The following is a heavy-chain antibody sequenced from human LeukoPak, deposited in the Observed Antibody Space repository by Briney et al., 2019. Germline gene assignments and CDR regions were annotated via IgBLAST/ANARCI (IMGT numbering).Heavy chain of an antibody. CDR1: GYSISSGYY. D-gene: IGHD3-22*01. V-gene: IGHV4-38-2*02. Sequence: PSETLSLTCAVSGYSISSGYYWGWIRQPPGKGLEGIGSIYHSGSTYYNPPLKSRVTISVDTSKNQFSLKLSSVTAADTAVYYCARDGDYYDSSGYYFRGNYFDYWGQGTLVTVSS. CDR2: IYHSGST. J-gene: IGHJ4*02. CDR3: ARDGDYYDSSGYYFRGNYFDY.